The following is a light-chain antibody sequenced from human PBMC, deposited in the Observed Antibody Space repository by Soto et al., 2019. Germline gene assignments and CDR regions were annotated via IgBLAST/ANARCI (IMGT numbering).Light chain of an antibody. Sequence: DIQMTQSPSALSASVGDRVNITCRASQSISTWLAWYQQKPGEAPNLLIYKASTLESGVPSRFSGSGYGTEFALTISSLQPEDFATYYCQQYSYYSTFGQGTKVDIK. CDR2: KAS. CDR3: QQYSYYST. J-gene: IGKJ1*01. CDR1: QSISTW. V-gene: IGKV1-5*03.